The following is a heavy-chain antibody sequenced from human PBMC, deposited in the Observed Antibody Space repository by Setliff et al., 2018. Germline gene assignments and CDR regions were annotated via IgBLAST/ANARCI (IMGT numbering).Heavy chain of an antibody. D-gene: IGHD1-1*01. V-gene: IGHV1-69*06. Sequence: SVKVSCKDSGGTRSGDAFSWVRQAPGQGLEWVGGITPIFETAHYAQKFQDRVTITADKSTGTVYMELNSLISEDTAVYLCARDSVTLGQLERRGGFRYYDMDVWGQGTTVTVSS. CDR1: GGTRSGDA. CDR2: ITPIFETA. CDR3: ARDSVTLGQLERRGGFRYYDMDV. J-gene: IGHJ6*02.